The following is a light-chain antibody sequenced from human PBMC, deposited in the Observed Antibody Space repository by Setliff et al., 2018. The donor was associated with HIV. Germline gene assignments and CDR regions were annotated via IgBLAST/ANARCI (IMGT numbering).Light chain of an antibody. CDR3: SSYTSTYTRV. Sequence: SVLAQPASVSGSPGQSITISCTGSSSDIGSWNFVSWYQQYPDKAPKTMIYEVSKRPSGVSDRFSGSKSGSTASLTISGLQAEDEADYYCSSYTSTYTRVFGTGTKVTVL. J-gene: IGLJ1*01. CDR2: EVS. V-gene: IGLV2-14*01. CDR1: SSDIGSWNF.